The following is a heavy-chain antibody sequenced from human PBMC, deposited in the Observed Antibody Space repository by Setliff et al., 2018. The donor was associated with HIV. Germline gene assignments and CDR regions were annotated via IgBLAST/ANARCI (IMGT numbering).Heavy chain of an antibody. V-gene: IGHV4-38-2*01. D-gene: IGHD4-17*01. Sequence: LSLTCVVSGYSISNTGHYWGWIRQPPGKGLEWIGSIYHTGDTYDNPSLKNRVTISRDTSKDRSSLNLRSVTAADTAIYYCARHKTHDYDGNSVYFDFWGQGILVTVSS. CDR3: ARHKTHDYDGNSVYFDF. CDR2: IYHTGDT. CDR1: GYSISNTGHY. J-gene: IGHJ4*02.